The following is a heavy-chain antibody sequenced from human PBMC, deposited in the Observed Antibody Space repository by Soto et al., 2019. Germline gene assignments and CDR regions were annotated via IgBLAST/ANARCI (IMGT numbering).Heavy chain of an antibody. CDR3: ARGLNERTWLRTSYNWFDH. V-gene: IGHV1-8*01. J-gene: IGHJ5*02. CDR2: MNPNSGNT. CDR1: GYTFTSYD. D-gene: IGHD5-12*01. Sequence: XSVKVSCKASGYTFTSYDINWVRQATGQGLEWMGWMNPNSGNTGYAQKFQGRVTMTRNTSISTAYMELSSLRSEYTAVYYCARGLNERTWLRTSYNWFDHWGQGTLVTVSS.